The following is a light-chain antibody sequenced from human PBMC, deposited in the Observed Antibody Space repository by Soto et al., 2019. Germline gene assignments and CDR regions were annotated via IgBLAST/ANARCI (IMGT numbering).Light chain of an antibody. CDR3: QQYDRHPLT. Sequence: DIQMTQSPSSLSTSLGDRVTIPCRASQSVSSWLAWYQQKPVKDPKLLIYRASNLQGGVPPRFSGSVSGTEFTLTLGRLQPDDSATDYCQQYDRHPLTFGGGTNIEIK. CDR2: RAS. CDR1: QSVSSW. V-gene: IGKV1-5*03. J-gene: IGKJ4*01.